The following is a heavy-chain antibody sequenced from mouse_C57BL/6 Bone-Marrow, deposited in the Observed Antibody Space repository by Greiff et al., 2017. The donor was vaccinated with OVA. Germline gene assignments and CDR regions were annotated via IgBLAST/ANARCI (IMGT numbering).Heavy chain of an antibody. CDR2: INPNNGGT. CDR3: ARSWFAY. Sequence: EVKLMESGPELVKPGASVKIPCKASGYTFTDYNMDWVKQSHGKSLEWIGDINPNNGGTIYNQKFKGKATLTVDKSSSTAYMERRSLTSEDTAVYYCARSWFAYWGQGTLVTVSA. J-gene: IGHJ3*01. CDR1: GYTFTDYN. V-gene: IGHV1-18*01.